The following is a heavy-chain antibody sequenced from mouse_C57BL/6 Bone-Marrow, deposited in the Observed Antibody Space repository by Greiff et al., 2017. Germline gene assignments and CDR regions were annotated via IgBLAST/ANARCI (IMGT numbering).Heavy chain of an antibody. CDR1: GYAFSSSW. J-gene: IGHJ4*01. CDR2: IYPGDGDT. D-gene: IGHD1-1*01. Sequence: QVQLQQSGPELVKPGASVKISCKASGYAFSSSWMNWVKQRPGKGLEWIGRIYPGDGDTNYNGKFKGKAKLTADKSSSTAYMQLSSLTSEDSAVYFCARWNYGSSPYAMDYWGQGTSVTVSS. V-gene: IGHV1-82*01. CDR3: ARWNYGSSPYAMDY.